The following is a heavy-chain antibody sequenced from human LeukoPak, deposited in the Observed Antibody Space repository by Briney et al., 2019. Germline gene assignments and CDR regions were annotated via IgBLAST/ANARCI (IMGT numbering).Heavy chain of an antibody. Sequence: PGGSLRLSCAASGFTFTTYAMTWVRQAPGKGLEWVAFIRSDGSNKYYADSVKGRFTISRDNSKNTLYLQMNSLRAEDTAVYYCARAGRGVIDDPNFDYWGQGTLVTVSS. CDR2: IRSDGSNK. CDR1: GFTFTTYA. D-gene: IGHD3-10*01. J-gene: IGHJ4*02. CDR3: ARAGRGVIDDPNFDY. V-gene: IGHV3-30*02.